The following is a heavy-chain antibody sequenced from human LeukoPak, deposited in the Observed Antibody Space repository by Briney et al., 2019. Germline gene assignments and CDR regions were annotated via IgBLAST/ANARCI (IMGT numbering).Heavy chain of an antibody. V-gene: IGHV3-21*01. Sequence: PGGSLRLSCAASGITFSNYAMSWVRQAPGKGLEWVSSISSSSSYIYYADSVKGRFTISRDNAKNSLYLQMNSLRAEDTAVYYCARGTDSGSYYPAFDYWGQGTLVTVSS. CDR1: GITFSNYA. CDR3: ARGTDSGSYYPAFDY. D-gene: IGHD1-26*01. CDR2: ISSSSSYI. J-gene: IGHJ4*02.